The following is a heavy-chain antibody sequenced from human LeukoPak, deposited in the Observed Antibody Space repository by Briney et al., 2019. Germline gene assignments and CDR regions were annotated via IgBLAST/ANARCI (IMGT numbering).Heavy chain of an antibody. CDR2: IIPIFGTA. V-gene: IGHV1-69*13. J-gene: IGHJ4*02. Sequence: ASMKDSCKASGGTFSSYAISWVRQAPGHGLEWMGGIIPIFGTANYAQKFQGRVTITADESTSTAYMELSSLRSEDTAVYYCARGGASMVRGVATLDYWGQGTLVTVSS. D-gene: IGHD3-10*01. CDR1: GGTFSSYA. CDR3: ARGGASMVRGVATLDY.